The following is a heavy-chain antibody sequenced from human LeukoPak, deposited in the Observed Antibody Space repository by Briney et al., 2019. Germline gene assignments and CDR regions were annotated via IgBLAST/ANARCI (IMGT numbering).Heavy chain of an antibody. CDR1: GFTFGSHA. CDR3: GKTTVGYSSGQKPAWPVDY. V-gene: IGHV3-23*01. Sequence: GGSLRLSCEASGFTFGSHAMYWFRQAPGKGLEWVAGIFGSGGSPHYADFVKGRFTISRDNSRNTVYLQINSLRAEDTAVYYCGKTTVGYSSGQKPAWPVDYWGQGTLVTVSS. D-gene: IGHD5-18*01. CDR2: IFGSGGSP. J-gene: IGHJ4*02.